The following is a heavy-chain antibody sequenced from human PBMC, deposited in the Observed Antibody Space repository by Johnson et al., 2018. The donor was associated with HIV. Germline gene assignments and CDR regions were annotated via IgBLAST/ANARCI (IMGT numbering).Heavy chain of an antibody. CDR3: ARDGGGLDHDAFDI. D-gene: IGHD3/OR15-3a*01. CDR1: GFTFSSYG. J-gene: IGHJ3*02. CDR2: IWYDGSHK. V-gene: IGHV3-33*01. Sequence: QEQLVESGGGVVQPGRSLRLSCAASGFTFSSYGMHWVRQAPGKGLEWVAVIWYDGSHKYYADSVKGRFTISRDNSKNSLYLKMNSLRAEDTAVYYCARDGGGLDHDAFDIRGQGTMVTVSS.